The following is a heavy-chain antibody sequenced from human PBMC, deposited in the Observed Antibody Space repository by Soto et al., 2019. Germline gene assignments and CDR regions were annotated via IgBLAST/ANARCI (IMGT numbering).Heavy chain of an antibody. CDR2: ISSSSSYI. V-gene: IGHV3-21*01. CDR3: ARDRGHNHYDFWSGSAEKYYYYGMDV. J-gene: IGHJ6*02. Sequence: GGSLRLSCAASGFTFSSYSMNWVRQAPGKGLEWVSSISSSSSYIYYADSVKGRFTISRDNAKNSLYLQMNSLRAEDTAVYYCARDRGHNHYDFWSGSAEKYYYYGMDVWGQGTTVTVSS. D-gene: IGHD3-3*01. CDR1: GFTFSSYS.